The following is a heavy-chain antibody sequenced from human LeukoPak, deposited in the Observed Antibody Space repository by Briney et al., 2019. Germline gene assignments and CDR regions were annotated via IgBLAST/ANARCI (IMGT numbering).Heavy chain of an antibody. CDR1: GFTFTTYW. CDR3: AMNSYSRFDF. Sequence: GGSLRLSCAASGFTFTTYWMTWVRQAPGKGLEWVANVNQDGTLKNYVDSLRDRFTISRDNAKDSLYLQMNNLRAEDTAVYYCAMNSYSRFDFWGQGTLVAVSS. CDR2: VNQDGTLK. J-gene: IGHJ4*02. D-gene: IGHD2-15*01. V-gene: IGHV3-7*01.